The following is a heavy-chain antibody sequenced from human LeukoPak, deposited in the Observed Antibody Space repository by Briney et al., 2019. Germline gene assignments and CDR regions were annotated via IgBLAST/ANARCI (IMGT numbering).Heavy chain of an antibody. V-gene: IGHV3-74*01. CDR1: GFTFSSYW. J-gene: IGHJ6*03. CDR2: INSDGSST. Sequence: GGSLRLPCAASGFTFSSYWMHWVRQAPGKGLVWVSRINSDGSSTSYADSVKGRFTISRDNSNSTLYLQMNSLRAEDTAVYYCAKESSGWITYYYYYMDVWGKGTTVTISS. CDR3: AKESSGWITYYYYYMDV. D-gene: IGHD6-19*01.